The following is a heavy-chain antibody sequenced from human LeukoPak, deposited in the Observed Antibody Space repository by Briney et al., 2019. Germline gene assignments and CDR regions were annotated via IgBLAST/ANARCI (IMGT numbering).Heavy chain of an antibody. CDR2: IYYSGST. CDR1: GGSISSGGYY. Sequence: PPQTLSLTCTVSGGSISSGGYYWSWIRQHPGKGLEWIGYIYYSGSTYYNPSLKSRVTISVDTSKNQFSLKLSSVTAADTAVYYCARAADPRATIDYWGQGTLVTVSS. CDR3: ARAADPRATIDY. J-gene: IGHJ4*02. V-gene: IGHV4-31*03. D-gene: IGHD5-12*01.